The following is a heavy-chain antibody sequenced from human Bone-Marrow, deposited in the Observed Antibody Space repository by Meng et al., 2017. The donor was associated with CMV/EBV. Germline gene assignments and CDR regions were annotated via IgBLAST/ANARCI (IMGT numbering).Heavy chain of an antibody. V-gene: IGHV3-30*19. CDR2: TSFDDRNN. Sequence: FGSDGMHWVRQAPGKRLEWVAVTSFDDRNNYYIDYMKDRLTITRENSKNTLYLQMNSLRAEDTAVYYCARDHYCTKTTCYSVGWFDPWGQGTLVTVSS. J-gene: IGHJ5*02. CDR3: ARDHYCTKTTCYSVGWFDP. D-gene: IGHD2-2*01. CDR1: FGSDG.